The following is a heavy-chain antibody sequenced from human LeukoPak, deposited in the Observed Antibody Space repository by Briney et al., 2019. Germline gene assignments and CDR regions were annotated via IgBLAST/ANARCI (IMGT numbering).Heavy chain of an antibody. CDR1: GFTFSSYA. CDR3: AKVLDSQAKYYDYVWGSYRYPFYYFDY. Sequence: PGGSLRLSCAASGFTFSSYAMSWVRQAPGKGLEWVSAISGSGGSTYYADSVKGRFTISRDNSKNTLYLQMNSLRAEDTAVYYCAKVLDSQAKYYDYVWGSYRYPFYYFDYWGQGTLVTVSS. CDR2: ISGSGGST. D-gene: IGHD3-16*02. J-gene: IGHJ4*02. V-gene: IGHV3-23*01.